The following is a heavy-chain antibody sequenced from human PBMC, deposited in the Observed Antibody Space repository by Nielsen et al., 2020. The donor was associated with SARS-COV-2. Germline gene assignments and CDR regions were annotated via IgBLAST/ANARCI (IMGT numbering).Heavy chain of an antibody. Sequence: GESLKISCAASGFTFSSYSMNWVRQAPGKGLEWVSYISSSSSTIYYADSVKGRFTISRDNAKNSLYLQMNSLRAEDTAVYYCARGGAAMATDYWGQGTLVTVSS. CDR3: ARGGAAMATDY. CDR1: GFTFSSYS. V-gene: IGHV3-48*01. CDR2: ISSSSSTI. D-gene: IGHD5-18*01. J-gene: IGHJ4*02.